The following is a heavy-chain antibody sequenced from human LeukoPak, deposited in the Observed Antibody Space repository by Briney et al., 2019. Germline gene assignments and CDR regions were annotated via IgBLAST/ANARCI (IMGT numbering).Heavy chain of an antibody. CDR1: GGSFSGYY. J-gene: IGHJ4*02. CDR2: INHSGST. Sequence: SETLSLTCAVYGGSFSGYYWSWIRQPPGKGLEWIGEINHSGSTNYNPSLKSRVTISVDTSKNQFSLKLSSVTAADTAVYYCARRGIYASGMSVDSWGQGTLVTVSS. V-gene: IGHV4-34*01. CDR3: ARRGIYASGMSVDS. D-gene: IGHD3-10*01.